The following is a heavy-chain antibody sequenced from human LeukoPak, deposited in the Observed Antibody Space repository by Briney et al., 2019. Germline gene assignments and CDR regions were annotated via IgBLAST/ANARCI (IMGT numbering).Heavy chain of an antibody. V-gene: IGHV4-39*07. Sequence: SETLSLTCTVPSGSITSSSYYWVWIRQPPGMGLEWIGSKFYSGGTYYYPSLKSRVTLSVDASKNQFSLKLSSVTAADTAVYYCARRAGAYSHPYDYWGQGTLVTVSS. J-gene: IGHJ4*02. CDR3: ARRAGAYSHPYDY. D-gene: IGHD4/OR15-4a*01. CDR2: KFYSGGT. CDR1: SGSITSSSYY.